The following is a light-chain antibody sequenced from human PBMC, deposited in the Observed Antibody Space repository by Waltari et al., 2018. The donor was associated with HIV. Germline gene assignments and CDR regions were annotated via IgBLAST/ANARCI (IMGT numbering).Light chain of an antibody. J-gene: IGKJ1*01. CDR1: QSMSRF. Sequence: DIQMTQSPSSPSASVGDRVTITCRASQSMSRFLNWFQQKPGKAPNLLIHTASYLRSGVPSRFSGSGSGTDFTLTISNLQPEDFATYYCQQYYSSPRTFGQGTKVEI. CDR3: QQYYSSPRT. V-gene: IGKV1-39*01. CDR2: TAS.